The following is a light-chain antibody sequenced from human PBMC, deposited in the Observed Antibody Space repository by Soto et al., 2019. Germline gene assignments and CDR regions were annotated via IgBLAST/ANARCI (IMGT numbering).Light chain of an antibody. Sequence: SVLTQPRSVSGSPGQSVTISGTGTSSVVGRYDYVSWYQQHPGKAPKLIIYDVSERPSGVPDRFSGSKFGNTASLTISGLQAEDEADYPCCLFAGSYTYVFGTGTKVTVL. V-gene: IGLV2-11*01. CDR3: CLFAGSYTYV. CDR1: SSVVGRYDY. CDR2: DVS. J-gene: IGLJ1*01.